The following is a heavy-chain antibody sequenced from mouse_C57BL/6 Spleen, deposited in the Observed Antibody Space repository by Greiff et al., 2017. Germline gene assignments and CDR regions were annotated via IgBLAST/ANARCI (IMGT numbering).Heavy chain of an antibody. CDR2: ISAGGSYT. V-gene: IGHV5-4*01. CDR1: GFTFSSYA. Sequence: EVQLVESGGGLVKPGGSLKLSCAASGFTFSSYAMSWVRQTPEKRLEWVATISAGGSYTYYPDNVKGRFTISRDNAKNTLYLQMSHLKSEDTAMYYCESERGYAMDYWGQGTSVTVSS. J-gene: IGHJ4*01. CDR3: ESERGYAMDY.